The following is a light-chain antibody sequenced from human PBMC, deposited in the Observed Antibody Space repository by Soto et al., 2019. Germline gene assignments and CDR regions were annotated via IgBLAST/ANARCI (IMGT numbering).Light chain of an antibody. CDR3: SSYTSSIPYV. V-gene: IGLV2-14*01. CDR1: SSDVGGYNY. Sequence: QSALTQPASVSGSPGQSITISCTGTSSDVGGYNYVSWYQQHPGKAPKLMIYDVSNRPSGVSNRFSGSKSGHTASLTISGLQAEDEADYYCSSYTSSIPYVFGTGTKLTVL. CDR2: DVS. J-gene: IGLJ1*01.